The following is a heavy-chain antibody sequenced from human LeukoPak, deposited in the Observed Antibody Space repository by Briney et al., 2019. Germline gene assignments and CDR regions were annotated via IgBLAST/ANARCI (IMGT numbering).Heavy chain of an antibody. J-gene: IGHJ6*02. CDR1: GFTFSSYW. CDR3: TRDLMDYDVSTGLHHYYMDV. D-gene: IGHD3-9*01. Sequence: GGSLRLSCAASGFTFSSYWMSWVRQAPGKGLEWVANIKQDGSEKYYVDSVKGRFTISRDNAKNSLYLQMNTLRVEDTAVYYCTRDLMDYDVSTGLHHYYMDVWGQGTTVTVSS. CDR2: IKQDGSEK. V-gene: IGHV3-7*01.